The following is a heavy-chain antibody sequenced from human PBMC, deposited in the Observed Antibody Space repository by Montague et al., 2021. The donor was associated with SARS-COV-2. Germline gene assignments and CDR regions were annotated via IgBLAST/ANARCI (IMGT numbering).Heavy chain of an antibody. CDR2: IYTSGSS. CDR3: ARERSADYYDGSGYHSYKYGMDV. V-gene: IGHV4-61*02. Sequence: TLSLTCTVSGGSVSSGSYYWSWIRQPAGKGLEWTGRIYTSGSSNSNPSLKSRVTISVATSKNQFSLKVSSVTAADTAVYYCARERSADYYDGSGYHSYKYGMDVWGQGTTVTVSS. D-gene: IGHD3-22*01. J-gene: IGHJ6*02. CDR1: GGSVSSGSYY.